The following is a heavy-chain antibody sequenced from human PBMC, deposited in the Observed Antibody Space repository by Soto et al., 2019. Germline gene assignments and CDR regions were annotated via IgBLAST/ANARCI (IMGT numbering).Heavy chain of an antibody. J-gene: IGHJ4*02. CDR3: ARVLGYSSGWYAFDY. Sequence: GGSLRLSCAASGFTFSSYDMHWVRQATGKGLEWVSAIGTAGDTYYPGSVKGRFTISRENAKNSLYLQMNSLRAGDTAVYYCARVLGYSSGWYAFDYWGQGTLVTVSS. D-gene: IGHD6-19*01. CDR1: GFTFSSYD. CDR2: IGTAGDT. V-gene: IGHV3-13*01.